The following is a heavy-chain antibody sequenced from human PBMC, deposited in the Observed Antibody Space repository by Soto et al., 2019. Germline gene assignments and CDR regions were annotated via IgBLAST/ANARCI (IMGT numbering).Heavy chain of an antibody. D-gene: IGHD3-3*01. Sequence: GGSLRLSCAASGFTFSNAWMSWVRQAPGKGLEWVGRIKSKTDGGTTDYAAPVKGRFTISRDDSKNTLYLQMNSLKTEDTAVYYCTTSFNYDFWSGYSPWYYYYGMDVWGQGTTVTVSS. CDR2: IKSKTDGGTT. CDR3: TTSFNYDFWSGYSPWYYYYGMDV. J-gene: IGHJ6*02. V-gene: IGHV3-15*01. CDR1: GFTFSNAW.